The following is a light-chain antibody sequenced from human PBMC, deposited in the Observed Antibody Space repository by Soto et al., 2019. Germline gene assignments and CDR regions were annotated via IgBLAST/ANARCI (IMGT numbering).Light chain of an antibody. CDR3: QQYRSYWT. Sequence: DIQMTQSPSTLSASVGDTVTITCRASQTISRWLAWYQQKPGKAPRLLIYTASTLESGVPSRFSASGSGTEFTLTISSLHPDDFATYYCQQYRSYWTFGQGTKVDIK. V-gene: IGKV1-5*01. J-gene: IGKJ1*01. CDR1: QTISRW. CDR2: TAS.